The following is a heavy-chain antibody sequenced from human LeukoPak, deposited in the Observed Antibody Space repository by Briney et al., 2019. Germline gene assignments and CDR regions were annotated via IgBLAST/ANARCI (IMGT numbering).Heavy chain of an antibody. CDR3: ARRTYYYDSSGYYYFDY. CDR2: ISSSSSYI. CDR1: GFTFSSYS. J-gene: IGHJ4*02. Sequence: PGGSLRLSCAASGFTFSSYSMNWVRQAPGKGLEWVSSISSSSSYIYYADSVKGRFTISRDNAKNSLYLQMNSLRAEDTAVYYCARRTYYYDSSGYYYFDYWGQGTLVTVSP. D-gene: IGHD3-22*01. V-gene: IGHV3-21*01.